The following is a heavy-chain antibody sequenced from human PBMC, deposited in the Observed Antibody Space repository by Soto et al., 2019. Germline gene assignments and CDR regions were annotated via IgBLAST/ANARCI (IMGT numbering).Heavy chain of an antibody. CDR3: ARQDSGSYSGYYGMDV. V-gene: IGHV1-8*01. Sequence: ASVKVSCKASGYTFTSYDINWVRQATGQGLEWTGWMNPNSGNTGYAQKFQGRVTMTRNTSISTAYMELSSLRSEDTAVYYCARQDSGSYSGYYGMDVWDQGTTVTVSS. D-gene: IGHD1-26*01. CDR1: GYTFTSYD. CDR2: MNPNSGNT. J-gene: IGHJ6*02.